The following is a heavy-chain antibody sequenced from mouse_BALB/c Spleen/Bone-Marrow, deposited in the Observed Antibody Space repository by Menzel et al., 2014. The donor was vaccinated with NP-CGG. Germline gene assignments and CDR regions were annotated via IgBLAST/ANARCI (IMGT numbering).Heavy chain of an antibody. Sequence: VQLQQSGAELVRPGTSVKVSCKASGYAFTNYLIEWVKQRPGQGLEWIGVINPGSGATNYNENFKGKATLTADKSSSTPYMQLSSLTSDDSAVYYCARRLTVPLYFDYWGQGTTLTVSS. J-gene: IGHJ2*01. CDR2: INPGSGAT. D-gene: IGHD4-1*01. CDR1: GYAFTNYL. V-gene: IGHV1-54*03. CDR3: ARRLTVPLYFDY.